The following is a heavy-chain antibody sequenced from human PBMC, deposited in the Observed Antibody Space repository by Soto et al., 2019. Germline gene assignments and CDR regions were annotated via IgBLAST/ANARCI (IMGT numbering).Heavy chain of an antibody. V-gene: IGHV5-10-1*01. CDR2: INPSDSYT. CDR3: ARDGSGSYNGTDV. D-gene: IGHD3-10*01. Sequence: GESLKIYWKCSGYSFTSYFFSSVRQMPGKGLEWMGRINPSDSYTNYSRSFEGDVTISADTLIRTAYLLCSSLKASDSPMFYCARDGSGSYNGTDVWGQG. CDR1: GYSFTSYF. J-gene: IGHJ6*02.